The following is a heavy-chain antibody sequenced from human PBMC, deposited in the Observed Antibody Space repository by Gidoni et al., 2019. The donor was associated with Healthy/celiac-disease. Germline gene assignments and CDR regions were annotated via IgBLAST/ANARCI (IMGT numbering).Heavy chain of an antibody. D-gene: IGHD1-26*01. CDR1: GFTVSSYA. CDR3: AKDRWELEGDFDY. V-gene: IGHV3-23*01. Sequence: EVQLLESGGGLVQPGGSLRLSCAASGFTVSSYAMSWVRQAPWKGLEWVSAISGSGGSTYYADSVKGRFTISRDNSKNTLYLQMNSLRAEDTAVYYCAKDRWELEGDFDYWGQGTLVTVSS. CDR2: ISGSGGST. J-gene: IGHJ4*02.